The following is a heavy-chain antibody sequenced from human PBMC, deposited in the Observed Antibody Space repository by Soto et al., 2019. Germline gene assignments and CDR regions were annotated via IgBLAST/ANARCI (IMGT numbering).Heavy chain of an antibody. Sequence: QVQLVQSGAEVKKPGASVKVSCKASGYTFTSYAMHWVRQAPGQRLEWMGWINAGNGNTKYSQKFQGRVTITRDTAASTAYIELSSLRSQDTAVYYCAISPRYYYGSASYRYYYGRAVWGQGTTVTVSS. D-gene: IGHD3-10*01. CDR2: INAGNGNT. CDR3: AISPRYYYGSASYRYYYGRAV. V-gene: IGHV1-3*01. CDR1: GYTFTSYA. J-gene: IGHJ6*02.